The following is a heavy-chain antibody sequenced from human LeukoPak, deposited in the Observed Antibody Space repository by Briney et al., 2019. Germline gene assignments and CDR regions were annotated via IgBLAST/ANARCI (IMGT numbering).Heavy chain of an antibody. CDR3: ARGGIQLRLGSVDY. CDR1: GYTFTGFY. D-gene: IGHD5-18*01. CDR2: INPNSGGT. V-gene: IGHV1-2*02. Sequence: ASVKVSCKASGYTFTGFYIHWVRQAPGQGLEWMGWINPNSGGTKYAQRFQGRVTMTRDTSISTAYMELSSLRSEDTAVYYCARGGIQLRLGSVDYWGQGTLVTVSS. J-gene: IGHJ4*02.